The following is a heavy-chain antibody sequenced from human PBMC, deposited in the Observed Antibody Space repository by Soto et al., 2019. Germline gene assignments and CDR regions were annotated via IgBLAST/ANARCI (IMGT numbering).Heavy chain of an antibody. D-gene: IGHD6-13*01. CDR3: XXXXXXXXXQRAGTGLDY. CDR2: IIPILGIA. J-gene: IGHJ4*02. Sequence: QVQLVQSGAEVKKPGSSVKVSCKASGGTFSSYTISWVRQAPGQGLEWMGRIIPILGIANYAQKFQGRVTITADKSTSTAYMELSXXXXXXXXXXYXXXXXXXXXXQRAGTGLDYWGQGTLVTVSS. CDR1: GGTFSSYT. V-gene: IGHV1-69*02.